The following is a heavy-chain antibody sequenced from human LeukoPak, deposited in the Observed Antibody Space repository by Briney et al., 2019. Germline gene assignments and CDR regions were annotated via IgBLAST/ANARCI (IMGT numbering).Heavy chain of an antibody. CDR3: ARGLYSSSSTLIWFDP. J-gene: IGHJ5*02. Sequence: PSETLSLTCAVYGGSFSGYYWSWIRQPPGKGLEWIGEINHSGGTNYNPSLKSRVTISVDTSKDQFSLKLSSVTAADTAVYYCARGLYSSSSTLIWFDPWGQGTLVTVSS. D-gene: IGHD6-6*01. CDR1: GGSFSGYY. V-gene: IGHV4-34*01. CDR2: INHSGGT.